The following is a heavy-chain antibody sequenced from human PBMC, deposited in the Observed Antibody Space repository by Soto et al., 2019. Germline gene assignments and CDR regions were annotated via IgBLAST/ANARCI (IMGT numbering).Heavy chain of an antibody. CDR2: ISAYNGNT. D-gene: IGHD1-26*01. CDR1: GYTFTSYG. J-gene: IGHJ6*02. V-gene: IGHV1-18*01. CDR3: ARDKRGSDHTYYSYYGMDV. Sequence: QVQLVQSGAEVKKPGASVKVSCKASGYTFTSYGISWVRQAPGQGLEWMGWISAYNGNTNYAQKLQGRVTMTTDTSTSTAYMELRSLRSDDTAVYYCARDKRGSDHTYYSYYGMDVWGQGTTVTVSS.